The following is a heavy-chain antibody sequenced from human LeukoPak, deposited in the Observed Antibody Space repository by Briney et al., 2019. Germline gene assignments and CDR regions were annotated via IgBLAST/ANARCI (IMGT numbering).Heavy chain of an antibody. CDR3: ARGANYGDYGLDAFDI. Sequence: SETLSLTCTVSGGSISSYYWSWLRQPPGKGLEWLGYIYYSGSTTYNPSLKSRVTISIDTSKNQFSLKLTSVTAADTALYYCARGANYGDYGLDAFDIWGQGTMVTVS. J-gene: IGHJ3*02. CDR1: GGSISSYY. D-gene: IGHD4-17*01. V-gene: IGHV4-59*01. CDR2: IYYSGST.